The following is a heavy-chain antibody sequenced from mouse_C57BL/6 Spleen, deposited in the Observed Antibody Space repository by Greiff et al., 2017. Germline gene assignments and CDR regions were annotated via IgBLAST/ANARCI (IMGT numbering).Heavy chain of an antibody. CDR3: ARGGGGKDY. Sequence: QVQLKQPGAELVRPGTSVKLSCKASGYTFTSYWMHWVKQRPGQGLEWIGVIDPSDSYTNYNQKFKGKATLTVDTSSSTAYMQRSSLTSEDSAVYYCARGGGGKDYWGQGTTLTVSS. CDR1: GYTFTSYW. D-gene: IGHD1-1*02. CDR2: IDPSDSYT. J-gene: IGHJ2*01. V-gene: IGHV1-59*01.